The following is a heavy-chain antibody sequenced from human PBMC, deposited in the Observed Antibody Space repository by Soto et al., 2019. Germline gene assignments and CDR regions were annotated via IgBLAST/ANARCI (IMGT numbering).Heavy chain of an antibody. J-gene: IGHJ6*02. CDR3: ARGNLGGFDL. Sequence: GGSLRLSCAASGFTFRNYNMHWVRQAPGQGLMWVAHIQNDGSRTTYADSVKGRFTISRDNAKNTMYLQMNSLRAEDTAVYYCARGNLGGFDLWGQGTTVTVSS. D-gene: IGHD2-15*01. V-gene: IGHV3-74*01. CDR2: IQNDGSRT. CDR1: GFTFRNYN.